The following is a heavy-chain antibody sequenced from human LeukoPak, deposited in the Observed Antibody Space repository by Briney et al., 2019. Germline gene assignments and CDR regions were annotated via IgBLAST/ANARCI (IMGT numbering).Heavy chain of an antibody. CDR1: GGSISSYY. Sequence: SETLSLTCTVSGGSISSYYWSWIRQPPGKGLEWLGYIYYSGSTNYNPSLKSRVTISVDTSKNQFSLKLSSVTAADTAVYYCASYSYYYGSSGYFDYWGQGTLVTVSS. D-gene: IGHD3-22*01. V-gene: IGHV4-59*01. J-gene: IGHJ4*02. CDR2: IYYSGST. CDR3: ASYSYYYGSSGYFDY.